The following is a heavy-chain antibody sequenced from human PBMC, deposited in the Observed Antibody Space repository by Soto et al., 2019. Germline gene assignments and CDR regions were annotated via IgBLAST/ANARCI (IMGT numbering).Heavy chain of an antibody. CDR3: ARSAGWYAVHS. Sequence: QVQLQESGPGLVKPSGTLSLTCAVSGDSVSSPYYWCWVRQPPGKGLEWIGEVFHTGTTSYNPSLRSRVTISMDTSNNQFSLDLSSVTAADTAVYYCARSAGWYAVHSWGPGTLVIVSS. J-gene: IGHJ4*02. CDR2: VFHTGTT. V-gene: IGHV4-4*02. CDR1: GDSVSSPYY. D-gene: IGHD6-19*01.